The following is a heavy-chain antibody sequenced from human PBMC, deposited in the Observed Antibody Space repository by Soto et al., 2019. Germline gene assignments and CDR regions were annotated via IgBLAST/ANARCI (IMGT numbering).Heavy chain of an antibody. CDR3: ARVVSGGFPRYIWFDP. CDR2: IYYSGST. J-gene: IGHJ5*02. V-gene: IGHV4-59*01. D-gene: IGHD2-15*01. Sequence: SETLSLTCTVSGGSISSYYWSWIRQPPGKGLEWIGYIYYSGSTNYNPSLKSRVTISVDTSKNQFSLKLSSVTAADTAVYYCARVVSGGFPRYIWFDPWGQGTLVTVSS. CDR1: GGSISSYY.